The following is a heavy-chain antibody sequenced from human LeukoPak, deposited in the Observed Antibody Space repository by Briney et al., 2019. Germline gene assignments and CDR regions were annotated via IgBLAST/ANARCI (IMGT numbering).Heavy chain of an antibody. V-gene: IGHV4-34*01. CDR2: INHSGST. CDR1: GGSFSGYY. D-gene: IGHD1-1*01. CDR3: ARGIRTGTATSYYGMDV. Sequence: PSETLSLTCAVYGGSFSGYYWSWIRQPPGKGLEWIGEINHSGSTNYNPSLKSRVTISVDTSKNQFSLKLSSVTAADTAEYYCARGIRTGTATSYYGMDVWGQGTTVTVSS. J-gene: IGHJ6*02.